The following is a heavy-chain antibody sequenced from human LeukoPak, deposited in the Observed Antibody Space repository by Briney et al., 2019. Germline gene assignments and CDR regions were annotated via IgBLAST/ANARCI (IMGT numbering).Heavy chain of an antibody. CDR3: ERALRLGASSSHHFDY. V-gene: IGHV3-23*01. D-gene: IGHD3-16*02. J-gene: IGHJ4*02. CDR1: VFTFSSYA. CDR2: IRGSWGSI. Sequence: GGPLRLSCAPSVFTFSSYAVSCPRQSPGKGLECVSAIRGSWGSIYYADSVEGLCTISRHNPKNTLYLQMNSMRAEETAVSYCERALRLGASSSHHFDYWGQGTLVTVSS.